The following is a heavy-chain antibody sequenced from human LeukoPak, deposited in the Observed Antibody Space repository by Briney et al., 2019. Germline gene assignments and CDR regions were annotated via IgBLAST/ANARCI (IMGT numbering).Heavy chain of an antibody. D-gene: IGHD1-14*01. CDR1: GYTFTSFY. V-gene: IGHV1-46*01. Sequence: ASVKESCKASGYTFTSFYMHWVRQAPGQGLEWMGVINPRSGSRSYAQKFHGRVIMTRDTSTSTVYMELSSLRSEDTAVYYCARDPRNSDDFDYWGQGTLVTVSS. CDR3: ARDPRNSDDFDY. J-gene: IGHJ4*02. CDR2: INPRSGSR.